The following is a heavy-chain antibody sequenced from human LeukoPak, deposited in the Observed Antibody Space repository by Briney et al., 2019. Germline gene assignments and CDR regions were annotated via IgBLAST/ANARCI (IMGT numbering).Heavy chain of an antibody. V-gene: IGHV3-30-3*01. CDR1: GFTFSSYA. CDR3: AGYCHLPDCGWFDP. Sequence: PGGSLRLSCAASGFTFSSYAMHWVRQAPGKGLEWVAVISYDGSNKYYADSVKGRFTISRDNSKNTLYLQMNSLRAEDTAVYYCAGYCHLPDCGWFDPWGQGTLVTVST. J-gene: IGHJ5*02. CDR2: ISYDGSNK. D-gene: IGHD3-22*01.